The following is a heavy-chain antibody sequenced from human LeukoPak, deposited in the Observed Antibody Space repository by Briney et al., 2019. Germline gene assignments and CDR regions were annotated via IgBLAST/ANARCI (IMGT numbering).Heavy chain of an antibody. CDR3: TRERYSGSGCAFDV. J-gene: IGHJ3*01. Sequence: GGSLRLACAASGFSFSDDVMNWVRQAPGEGLEWVSSITRTGNDIFYADSVKGRFTISRDNAKNSLFLQMNSLRDEDTAVYYCTRERYSGSGCAFDVWGQGTMVTVSS. D-gene: IGHD3-10*01. CDR2: ITRTGNDI. CDR1: GFSFSDDV. V-gene: IGHV3-21*01.